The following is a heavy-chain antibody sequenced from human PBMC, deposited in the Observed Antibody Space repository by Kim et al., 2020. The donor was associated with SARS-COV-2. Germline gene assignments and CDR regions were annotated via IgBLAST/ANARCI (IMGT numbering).Heavy chain of an antibody. V-gene: IGHV4-34*01. CDR1: GGTFSGYY. D-gene: IGHD3-22*01. J-gene: IGHJ4*01. CDR3: VRVKANQHDSSAQGMDY. CDR2: INHSGST. Sequence: SETLSLTCAVYGGTFSGYYWSWIRQPPGKGLEWIGEINHSGSTNYNPSLKSRVTISVDTSKNQFSLKLSSVTAADTAVYYCVRVKANQHDSSAQGMDYWG.